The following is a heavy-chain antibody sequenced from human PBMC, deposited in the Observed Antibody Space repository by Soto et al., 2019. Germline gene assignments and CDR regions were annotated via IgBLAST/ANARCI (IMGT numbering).Heavy chain of an antibody. V-gene: IGHV4-59*01. D-gene: IGHD3-3*01. J-gene: IGHJ4*02. CDR3: ARGTFGVVKD. Sequence: QVQLQESGPGLVKPSETLSLTCTVSGGSISSYYWSWIRQPPGKGLEWIGYMYYSGRTNYNPTLKSRVTISVATSRNRFSLKLSSVSAADTAVYYCARGTFGVVKDWGQGTLVTVSS. CDR2: MYYSGRT. CDR1: GGSISSYY.